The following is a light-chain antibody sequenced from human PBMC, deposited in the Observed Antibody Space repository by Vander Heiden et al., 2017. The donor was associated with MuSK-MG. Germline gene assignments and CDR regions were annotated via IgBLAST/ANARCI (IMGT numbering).Light chain of an antibody. CDR1: QTVLDSYNNKNY. J-gene: IGKJ4*01. CDR3: QHDDNTQIT. Sequence: DIVMTQSPTSLALSLGETATSNCKASQTVLDSYNNKNYLAWYQQKPGQPPKLLIYWASTRETGVPDRFSGSGSGTEFTLTISSLQAEDVAVYYCQHDDNTQITFGGGTKVEIK. CDR2: WAS. V-gene: IGKV4-1*01.